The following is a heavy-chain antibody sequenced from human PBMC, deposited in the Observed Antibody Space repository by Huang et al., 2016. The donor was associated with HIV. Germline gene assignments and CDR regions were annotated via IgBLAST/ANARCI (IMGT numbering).Heavy chain of an antibody. Sequence: QPQLVESGGGVVQRGGSLRLSCAASEFNFHVYGMDWLRQGPGKGLCWGAFVRFDGSNEYYIDSVKGRFTISRDNSKKMLFLEMDNLRPEDTAVYFCARDSRWGIVATTLSYFDYWGQGTLVTVSS. V-gene: IGHV3-30*02. CDR2: VRFDGSNE. CDR3: ARDSRWGIVATTLSYFDY. D-gene: IGHD5-12*01. J-gene: IGHJ4*02. CDR1: EFNFHVYG.